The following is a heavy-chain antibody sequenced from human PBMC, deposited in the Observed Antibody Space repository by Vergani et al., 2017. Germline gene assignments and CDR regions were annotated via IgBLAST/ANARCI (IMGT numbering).Heavy chain of an antibody. CDR2: IWYDGSNK. V-gene: IGHV3-33*01. J-gene: IGHJ5*02. Sequence: QVQLVESGGGVVQPGRSLRLSCAASGFTFSSYGMHWVRQAPGKGLEWVAVIWYDGSNKYYADSVKGRFTISRDNAKNSLYLQMNSLRAEDTAVYYCARDQFGAGSFSWGQGTLVTVSS. D-gene: IGHD6-13*01. CDR1: GFTFSSYG. CDR3: ARDQFGAGSFS.